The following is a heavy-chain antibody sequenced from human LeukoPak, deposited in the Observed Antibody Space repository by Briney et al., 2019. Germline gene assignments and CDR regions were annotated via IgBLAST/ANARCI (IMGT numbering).Heavy chain of an antibody. Sequence: GGSLRLSCAPSGLTLSSYAMSWVRQAPGKGLGWVSRLIVVGAATIYADSVTGRLTISRDNSENKLFHQMNSRRVDDTALYYCAKDIRYEDYAFDIWGQGTMVTVSS. D-gene: IGHD2-2*01. J-gene: IGHJ3*02. CDR2: LIVVGAAT. CDR1: GLTLSSYA. V-gene: IGHV3-23*01. CDR3: AKDIRYEDYAFDI.